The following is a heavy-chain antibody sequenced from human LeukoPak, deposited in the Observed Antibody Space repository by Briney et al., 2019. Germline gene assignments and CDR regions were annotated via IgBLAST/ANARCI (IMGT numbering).Heavy chain of an antibody. CDR3: ARGGSNRPLDH. J-gene: IGHJ4*02. V-gene: IGHV4-4*02. CDR1: GFTFSSSA. Sequence: PGGSLRLSCAASGFTFSSSAMSWVRQPPGKGLEWIGEIYHSGSTNYNPSLKSRVTISVDKSKNQFSLKLSSVTAADTAVYYCARGGSNRPLDHWGQGTLVTVSS. CDR2: IYHSGST. D-gene: IGHD3-16*02.